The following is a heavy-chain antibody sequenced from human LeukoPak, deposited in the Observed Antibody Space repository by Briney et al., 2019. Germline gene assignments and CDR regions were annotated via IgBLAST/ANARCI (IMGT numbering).Heavy chain of an antibody. D-gene: IGHD1-1*01. Sequence: GASVKVSCKASGATFSRLAISWVRQAPGQGLECMGRSIPIFDTTNYAQKFQGRVTITTDESTSTAYMELSSLRSEDTAVYYCAQAAGSAGEDAEFDYWGQGTLVTVSS. CDR3: AQAAGSAGEDAEFDY. CDR1: GATFSRLA. V-gene: IGHV1-69*05. J-gene: IGHJ4*02. CDR2: SIPIFDTT.